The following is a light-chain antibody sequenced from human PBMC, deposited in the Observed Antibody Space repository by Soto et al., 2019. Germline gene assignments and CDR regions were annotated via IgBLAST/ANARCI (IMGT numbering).Light chain of an antibody. CDR1: SKDVGGYNY. J-gene: IGLJ2*01. Sequence: SVLTQPAFVSGSPGQSVTLSCTGNSKDVGGYNYVSWYQHHPGKAPKLIIYDVSNRPSGVSNRFSASKSDNTASLTISGLQAEDEADYYCSSYSTNSPVLLGGGTKVTVL. CDR3: SSYSTNSPVL. CDR2: DVS. V-gene: IGLV2-14*03.